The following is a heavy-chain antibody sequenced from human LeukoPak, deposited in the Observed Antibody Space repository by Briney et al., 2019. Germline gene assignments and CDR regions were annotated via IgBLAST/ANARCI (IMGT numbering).Heavy chain of an antibody. CDR3: ARGPHIRTYDRDNWFDP. CDR2: INPNGINT. Sequence: APVKVSCKASGYIFTNYYMHWVRQAPGQGLEWMGIINPNGINTNYAQNFQGRVTMTRDMSTNTIYMELSSLRSEDTAVYYCARGPHIRTYDRDNWFDPWGQGTLVTVSS. V-gene: IGHV1-46*01. CDR1: GYIFTNYY. D-gene: IGHD3-3*01. J-gene: IGHJ5*02.